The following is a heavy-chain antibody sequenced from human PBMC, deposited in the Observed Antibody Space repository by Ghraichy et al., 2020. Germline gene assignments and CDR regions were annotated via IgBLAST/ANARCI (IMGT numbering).Heavy chain of an antibody. CDR2: IWSDGSNK. CDR3: ASDLGALGDILGYLDV. Sequence: LSLTCAASGFAFSSHGMHWVRQAPGKGLEWVALIWSDGSNKYYSNSVKGRFTISRDNPKKTLYLQLNSLTADDTAIYYCASDLGALGDILGYLDVWGKGTTVTVSS. D-gene: IGHD1-26*01. J-gene: IGHJ6*03. CDR1: GFAFSSHG. V-gene: IGHV3-33*01.